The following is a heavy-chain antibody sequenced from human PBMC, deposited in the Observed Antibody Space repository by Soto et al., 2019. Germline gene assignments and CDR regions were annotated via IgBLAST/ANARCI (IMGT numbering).Heavy chain of an antibody. CDR2: IWYDGSNT. D-gene: IGHD6-19*01. CDR1: GFIFSSYG. J-gene: IGHJ5*02. CDR3: AKSIAVAPEWLDP. V-gene: IGHV3-33*06. Sequence: GGSLRLSCAASGFIFSSYGMHWVRQAPGKGLEWVAGIWYDGSNTFYSDAVKGRFSISRDNSKNTVDLQMNSLRAEDTAVYYCAKSIAVAPEWLDPWGQGIQVTVSS.